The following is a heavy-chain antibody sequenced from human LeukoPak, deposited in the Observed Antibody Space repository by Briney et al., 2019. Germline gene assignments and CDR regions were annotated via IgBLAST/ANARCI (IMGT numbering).Heavy chain of an antibody. V-gene: IGHV1-69*05. Sequence: SVKVSCKASGGTFSSYAISWVRQAPGQGLEWMGGIIPIFGTANYAQKFQGRVTITTDESTSTAYTELSSLRSEDTAVYYCARGGRGEQQLVYFDYWGQGTLVTVSS. CDR1: GGTFSSYA. CDR2: IIPIFGTA. D-gene: IGHD6-13*01. J-gene: IGHJ4*02. CDR3: ARGGRGEQQLVYFDY.